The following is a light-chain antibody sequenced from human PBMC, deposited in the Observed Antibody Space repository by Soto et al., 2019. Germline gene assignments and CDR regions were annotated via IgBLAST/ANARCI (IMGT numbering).Light chain of an antibody. CDR1: QGISRP. Sequence: DIQMTQSPSSVSASVGDRVAISCQASQGISRPLAWYQQKPGKAPKLLIYAASSLQSGVPSRFSGSGFGTDFTLTISSLQPDDFATYYCQHYNSYSEAFGQGTRLEIK. CDR2: AAS. V-gene: IGKV1D-16*01. CDR3: QHYNSYSEA. J-gene: IGKJ5*01.